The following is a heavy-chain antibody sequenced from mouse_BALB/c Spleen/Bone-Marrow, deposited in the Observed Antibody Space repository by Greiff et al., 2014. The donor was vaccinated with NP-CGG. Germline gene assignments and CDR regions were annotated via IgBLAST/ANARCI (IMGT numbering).Heavy chain of an antibody. D-gene: IGHD2-3*01. Sequence: EVKLEESGGGLVQPGGSLKLSCAASGFAFSRYWMTWVRQAPGKGLEWIGEINPDSGTINYTPSLKDKFIISRNNAKNTLYLQMSKVRSEDTALYYCARNGYYGWIAYWGQGTLVTVSA. V-gene: IGHV4-1*02. CDR1: GFAFSRYW. CDR2: INPDSGTI. CDR3: ARNGYYGWIAY. J-gene: IGHJ3*01.